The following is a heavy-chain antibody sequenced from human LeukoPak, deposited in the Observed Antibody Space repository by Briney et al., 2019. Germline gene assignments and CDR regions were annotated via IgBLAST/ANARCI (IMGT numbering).Heavy chain of an antibody. CDR3: VGSGGLTGAYYFDY. D-gene: IGHD3-9*01. CDR2: ISYDGSNK. J-gene: IGHJ4*02. V-gene: IGHV3-30*03. Sequence: GGSLRLSCAASGFTFSSYGMHWVRQAPGKGLEWVAVISYDGSNKYYADSVKGRFTISRDNSKNTLYLQMNSPRAEDTAVYYCVGSGGLTGAYYFDYWGQGTLVTVSS. CDR1: GFTFSSYG.